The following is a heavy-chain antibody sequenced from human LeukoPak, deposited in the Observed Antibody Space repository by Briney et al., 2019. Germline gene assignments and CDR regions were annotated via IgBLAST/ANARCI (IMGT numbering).Heavy chain of an antibody. V-gene: IGHV3-33*08. J-gene: IGHJ4*02. CDR3: ARDIEEGRGDLRLGFDS. D-gene: IGHD7-27*01. Sequence: GGSLRLSCAASGFTFNDYWMSWVRQAPGKGLEWVALIWYDGGNKYYADSVKGRFTISRDNSKNTLYLQMNSLTAEDTAVYYCARDIEEGRGDLRLGFDSWGQGTLVTVSS. CDR1: GFTFNDYW. CDR2: IWYDGGNK.